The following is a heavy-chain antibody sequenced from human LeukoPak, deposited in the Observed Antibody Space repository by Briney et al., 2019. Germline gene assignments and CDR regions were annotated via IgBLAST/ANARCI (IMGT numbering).Heavy chain of an antibody. Sequence: SEALSLTCTVSGGSISSYYWSWIRQPPGKGLEWIGYIYYSGSTNYNPSLKSRVTISVDTSKNQFSLKLSSVTAADTAVYYCARGPAARTRKYYYYYMDVWGKGTTVTVSS. J-gene: IGHJ6*03. CDR1: GGSISSYY. D-gene: IGHD6-13*01. CDR3: ARGPAARTRKYYYYYMDV. V-gene: IGHV4-59*01. CDR2: IYYSGST.